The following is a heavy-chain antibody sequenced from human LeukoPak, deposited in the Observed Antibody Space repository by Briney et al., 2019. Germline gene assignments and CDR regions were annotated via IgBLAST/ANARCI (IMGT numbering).Heavy chain of an antibody. CDR2: IIPIFGTA. J-gene: IGHJ4*02. CDR3: ARLKAGYSYGYAIYY. D-gene: IGHD5-18*01. CDR1: GGTFSSYA. Sequence: GASVKVSCKASGGTFSSYAISWVRQAPGQGLEWMGGIIPIFGTANYAQKFQGRVTITADESTSTAYMELSSLRSEDTAVYYCARLKAGYSYGYAIYYWGQGTLVTVSS. V-gene: IGHV1-69*13.